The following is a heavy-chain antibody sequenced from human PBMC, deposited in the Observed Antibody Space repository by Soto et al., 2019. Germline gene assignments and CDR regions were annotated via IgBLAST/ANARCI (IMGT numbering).Heavy chain of an antibody. J-gene: IGHJ4*02. CDR3: ARGPDPTYSDH. CDR1: GYTFTNYG. CDR2: INGYNGKT. V-gene: IGHV1-18*01. Sequence: QGQLVQSGAEVRKPGASVKVSCKTSGYTFTNYGIIWVRQAPGQGLEWMGWINGYNGKTNYAQRVQGRVTLTTDTSTTSAYMELRSLRSDDTAIYYCARGPDPTYSDHWGQGTLVTVSS.